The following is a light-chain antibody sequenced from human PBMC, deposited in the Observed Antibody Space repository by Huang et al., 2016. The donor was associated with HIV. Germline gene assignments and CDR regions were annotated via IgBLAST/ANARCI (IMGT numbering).Light chain of an antibody. V-gene: IGKV2-30*01. CDR1: QSLLSSDGDTY. J-gene: IGKJ1*01. CDR3: MQGTHWPGT. Sequence: VVMTQAPLSLPVTLGQPASIFCRSSQSLLSSDGDTYLNGFQQRPGQSPRRLIYQVSIRDSGVPHSCSGSGSGTLFTLKISPVEAEDVAIYYCMQGTHWPGTFGPGAKMDI. CDR2: QVS.